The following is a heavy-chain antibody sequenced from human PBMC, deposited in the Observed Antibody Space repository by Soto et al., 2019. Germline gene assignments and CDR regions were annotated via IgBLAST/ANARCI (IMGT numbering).Heavy chain of an antibody. Sequence: EVQLVESGGGLVQPGGSLRLSCAASGFIFDSFALSWVRQAPGKGLEWVSGIGGSGGRTYYADSVQGRFTISRDNSKNTSYLQMSSLRAEDTAIDYCAKDRAFWFGEGASCEPWGQGSLTTASS. V-gene: IGHV3-23*04. J-gene: IGHJ5*02. D-gene: IGHD3-10*01. CDR3: AKDRAFWFGEGASCEP. CDR2: IGGSGGRT. CDR1: GFIFDSFA.